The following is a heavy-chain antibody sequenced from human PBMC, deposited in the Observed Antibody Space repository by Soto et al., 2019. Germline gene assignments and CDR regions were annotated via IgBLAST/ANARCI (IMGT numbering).Heavy chain of an antibody. Sequence: PSETLSLTCTVSGGSISSSSYYWGWIRQPPGKGLEWIGSIYYSGSSYYNPSLKSRVTISVDTSKNQFSLKLSSVTAPDTAVYYCARHDAVGKATDGMGVWGQGTTISVSS. CDR1: GGSISSSSYY. CDR3: ARHDAVGKATDGMGV. D-gene: IGHD2-15*01. CDR2: IYYSGSS. V-gene: IGHV4-39*01. J-gene: IGHJ6*02.